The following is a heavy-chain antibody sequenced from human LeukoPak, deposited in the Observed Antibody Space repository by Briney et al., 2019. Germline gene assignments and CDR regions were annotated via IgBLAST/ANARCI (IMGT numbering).Heavy chain of an antibody. CDR3: ARGHSSGWYYFDY. D-gene: IGHD6-19*01. CDR1: GFTFSSYA. V-gene: IGHV3-23*01. CDR2: ISGSGGST. Sequence: GGSLRLSCAASGFTFSSYAMSWVRQAPGKGLEWVSAISGSGGSTYYADSVKGRFTISRDNSKNTLSLQMNSLRAEDTAVYYCARGHSSGWYYFDYWGQGTLVTVSS. J-gene: IGHJ4*02.